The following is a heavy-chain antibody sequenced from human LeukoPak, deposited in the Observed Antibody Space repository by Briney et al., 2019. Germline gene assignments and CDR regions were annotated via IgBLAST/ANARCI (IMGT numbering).Heavy chain of an antibody. CDR1: GFTFSNAW. CDR3: TSYRGRTDD. D-gene: IGHD1-1*01. CDR2: IKSKNDGGTA. V-gene: IGHV3-15*01. Sequence: PGGSLRLSCAASGFTFSNAWMGWVRQAPGKGLEWVGRIKSKNDGGTADYAAPVKGRFTISRDDSKNTLYLQMNSLKTEDTAIYYCTSYRGRTDDWGQGTTVTVSS. J-gene: IGHJ6*02.